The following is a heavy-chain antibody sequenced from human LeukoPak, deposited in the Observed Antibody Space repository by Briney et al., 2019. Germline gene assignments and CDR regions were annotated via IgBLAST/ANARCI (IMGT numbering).Heavy chain of an antibody. J-gene: IGHJ4*02. CDR1: GFTFSSYE. CDR3: AREDILTGYFDY. Sequence: GGSLRLSCAASGFTFSSYEMNWVRQAPGQGLEWVSYISSSGSTIYYADSVKGRFTISRDNAKNSLYLQMNSLRAEDTAVYYCAREDILTGYFDYWGQGTLVTVSS. D-gene: IGHD3-9*01. V-gene: IGHV3-48*03. CDR2: ISSSGSTI.